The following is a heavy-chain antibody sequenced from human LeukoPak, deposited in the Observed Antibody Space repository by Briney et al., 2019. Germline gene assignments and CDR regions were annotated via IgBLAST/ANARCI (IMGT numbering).Heavy chain of an antibody. CDR1: GGTFSSYA. CDR2: IIPIFGTA. V-gene: IGHV1-69*13. Sequence: ASVKVSCKASGGTFSSYAISWVRQAPGQGLEWMGGIIPIFGTANYAQKFQGRVTITADESTSTAYMELSSLRSEDTAVYYCARDRYCSSTSSLNWFDPWGQGTLVTVSS. CDR3: ARDRYCSSTSSLNWFDP. J-gene: IGHJ5*02. D-gene: IGHD2-2*01.